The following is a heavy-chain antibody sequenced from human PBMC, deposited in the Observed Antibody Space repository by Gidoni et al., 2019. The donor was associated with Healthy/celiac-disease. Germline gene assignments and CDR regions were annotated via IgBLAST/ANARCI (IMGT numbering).Heavy chain of an antibody. CDR1: GSSCTSYW. CDR2: IYPGDSDT. D-gene: IGHD4-17*01. V-gene: IGHV5-51*03. J-gene: IGHJ4*02. Sequence: EVQLVQSGEEVKKPGESLKISCKGYGSSCTSYWIGWVRQMPGKGLEWMGIIYPGDSDTRYSPSFQGQVTISADTSLSTAYLQWSSLKASDTAMYYCARTTYGDYYFDYWGQGTLVTVSS. CDR3: ARTTYGDYYFDY.